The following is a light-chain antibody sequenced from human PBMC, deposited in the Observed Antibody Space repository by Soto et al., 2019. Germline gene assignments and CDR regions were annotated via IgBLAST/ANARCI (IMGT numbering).Light chain of an antibody. CDR2: DAS. CDR3: QQYRT. Sequence: DIQMTQSPSTLSASVGDRVTITYRASQSISSWLAWYQQKPGKVPKLLIYDASSLQSGVSSRFSGSASGTEFILTISSLQPDDFATYYCQQYRTFGQGTKVDIK. V-gene: IGKV1-5*01. CDR1: QSISSW. J-gene: IGKJ1*01.